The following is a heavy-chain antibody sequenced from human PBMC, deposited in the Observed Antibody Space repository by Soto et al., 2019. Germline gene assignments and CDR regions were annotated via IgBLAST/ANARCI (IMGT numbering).Heavy chain of an antibody. CDR3: ARDWFGEFNGVDY. Sequence: AGGSLRLSCAASGFTFSSYAMHWVRQAPGKGLEWVAVISYDGSNKYYADSVKGRFTISRDNSKNTLYLQMNSLRAEDTAVYYCARDWFGEFNGVDYWGQGTLVTVSS. CDR2: ISYDGSNK. V-gene: IGHV3-30-3*01. CDR1: GFTFSSYA. J-gene: IGHJ4*02. D-gene: IGHD3-10*01.